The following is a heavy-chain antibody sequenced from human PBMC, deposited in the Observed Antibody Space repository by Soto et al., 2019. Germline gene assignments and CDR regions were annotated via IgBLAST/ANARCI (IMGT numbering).Heavy chain of an antibody. D-gene: IGHD4-17*01. V-gene: IGHV4-31*03. CDR3: ASGMTTTKINAFDI. Sequence: QVQLQESGPGLVKPSQTLSLTCTVSGGSISSGGYYWSWIRQHPGKGLEWIGYIYYSGSTYYNPSLKSRVTICVDTSKNQFPLELSSVSAADTGVYYCASGMTTTKINAFDIWGQGTMVTVSS. CDR2: IYYSGST. CDR1: GGSISSGGYY. J-gene: IGHJ3*02.